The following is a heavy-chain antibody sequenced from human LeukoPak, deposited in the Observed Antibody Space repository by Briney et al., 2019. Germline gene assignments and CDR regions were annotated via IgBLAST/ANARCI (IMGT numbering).Heavy chain of an antibody. CDR2: IHYSGFS. CDR1: GGSISSYY. V-gene: IGHV4-59*08. J-gene: IGHJ4*02. CDR3: ARPGIAAAGTSYYDY. D-gene: IGHD6-13*01. Sequence: SETLSLTCTVSGGSISSYYWSWIRQPPGKGLEWIGYIHYSGFSNYNPSLKSRVTISVDTSKNQFSLKLSSVTAADTAVYYCARPGIAAAGTSYYDYWGQGTLVTVSS.